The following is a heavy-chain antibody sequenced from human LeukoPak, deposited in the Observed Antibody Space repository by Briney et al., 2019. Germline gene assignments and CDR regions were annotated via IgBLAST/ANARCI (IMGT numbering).Heavy chain of an antibody. CDR1: GFIFSNFA. CDR2: ISGNGDST. V-gene: IGHV3-23*01. CDR3: ANLGGNHYYYYYMDV. J-gene: IGHJ6*03. D-gene: IGHD3-16*01. Sequence: GGSLRLSCAASGFIFSNFAMNWVRQAPGKGLEWVSIISGNGDSTYYTDSVKGRFIISRDNSKNTLYLQMNSLRAEDTAVYYCANLGGNHYYYYYMDVWGKGTTVTVSS.